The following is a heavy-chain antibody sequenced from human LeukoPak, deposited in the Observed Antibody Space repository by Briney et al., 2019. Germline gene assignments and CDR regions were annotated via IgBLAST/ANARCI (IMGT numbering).Heavy chain of an antibody. CDR3: ARGTGAPLGPAEYFQH. D-gene: IGHD1-26*01. CDR2: ISSSSSYI. Sequence: PGGSLRLSCAASGFTFSDYNMNWVRQAPGRGLDWVSSISSSSSYIYYADSVKGRFTISRDNSKNTLYLQMNSLRAEDTAVYYCARGTGAPLGPAEYFQHWGQGTLVTVSS. CDR1: GFTFSDYN. V-gene: IGHV3-21*04. J-gene: IGHJ1*01.